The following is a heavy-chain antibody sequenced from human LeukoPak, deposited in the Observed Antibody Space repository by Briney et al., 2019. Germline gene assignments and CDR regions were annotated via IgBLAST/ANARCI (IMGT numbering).Heavy chain of an antibody. CDR1: GGSFSGYY. D-gene: IGHD1-26*01. V-gene: IGHV4-34*01. J-gene: IGHJ6*03. CDR2: INHSGST. CDR3: ARLSVIVGAALEYYYYYMDV. Sequence: PSETLSLTCAVYGGSFSGYYWSWIRQPPGKGLEWLGEINHSGSTNYNPSLKSRVTISADKSKNQVSLKLTSVTAADTAVYYCARLSVIVGAALEYYYYYMDVWGQGTTVTVSS.